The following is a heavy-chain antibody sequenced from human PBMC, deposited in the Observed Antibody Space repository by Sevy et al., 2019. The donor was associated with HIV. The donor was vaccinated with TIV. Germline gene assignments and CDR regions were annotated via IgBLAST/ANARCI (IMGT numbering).Heavy chain of an antibody. CDR2: ISSSGTII. CDR1: GLNVSDYF. CDR3: ARDLASGSFFSLYFDY. Sequence: GGSLRLSCAASGLNVSDYFMSWIRQAPGKRPEWVSYISSSGTIIYYADSVKGRFTISRDNDKNSLYLQMNSLRAEDTAIYYCARDLASGSFFSLYFDYWGQGTLVTVSS. D-gene: IGHD3-10*01. V-gene: IGHV3-11*01. J-gene: IGHJ4*02.